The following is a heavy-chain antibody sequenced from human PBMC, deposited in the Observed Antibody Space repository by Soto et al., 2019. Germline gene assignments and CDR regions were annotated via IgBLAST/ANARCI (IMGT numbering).Heavy chain of an antibody. Sequence: QVQLQDSVPGLVKPSETLSLTCTVSGGSISRYYWSWIRQPPGQGLEWIGYIHYSGITNYNPSLKSRVTLSVDTSNNQFALKLSTVTAADTAGYYCAGVVSSIAARIWGRGTLVTVSS. CDR2: IHYSGIT. V-gene: IGHV4-59*01. CDR1: GGSISRYY. CDR3: AGVVSSIAARI. J-gene: IGHJ4*02. D-gene: IGHD6-6*01.